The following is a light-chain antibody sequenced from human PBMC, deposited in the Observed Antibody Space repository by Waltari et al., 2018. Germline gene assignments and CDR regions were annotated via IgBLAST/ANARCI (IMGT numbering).Light chain of an antibody. CDR3: MQSLQTLWT. CDR1: QSLLHSNGYNY. Sequence: DIVVTQSPLSLPVTPGEPASISCRSSQSLLHSNGYNYLDWYLQKPGQSPQLLIYLGSNRASGVPDRFSDSGSGTDFTLKISRVEAEDVGVYYCMQSLQTLWTFGQGTKVEIK. V-gene: IGKV2-28*01. J-gene: IGKJ1*01. CDR2: LGS.